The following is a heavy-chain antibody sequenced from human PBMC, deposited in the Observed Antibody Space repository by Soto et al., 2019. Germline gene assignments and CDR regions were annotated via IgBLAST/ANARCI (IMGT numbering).Heavy chain of an antibody. CDR2: IYPGDSDT. CDR1: GYSFTTYW. D-gene: IGHD3-16*01. J-gene: IGHJ4*02. CDR3: ARHVGNDYIWGIDF. Sequence: GESLKISCKGSGYSFTTYWIAWVRQMPGKGLEWMGIIYPGDSDTRYSPSLQGHVTISADKSISSAYLQWSSLKASDTATYYCARHVGNDYIWGIDFWGQGTLVTVSS. V-gene: IGHV5-51*01.